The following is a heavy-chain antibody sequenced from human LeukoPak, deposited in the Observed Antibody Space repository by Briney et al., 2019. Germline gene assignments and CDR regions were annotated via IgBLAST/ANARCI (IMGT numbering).Heavy chain of an antibody. Sequence: ASVKVSCKDSGNTFTTYDFNWVRQAPGQGFEWMGWMNPKTGRTGFAQKFRGRFTMTRNISINTAYLEVTNLRFEDTALYYCVTGVPWDWGQGSLITVSS. V-gene: IGHV1-8*01. D-gene: IGHD1-26*01. CDR1: GNTFTTYD. CDR3: VTGVPWD. J-gene: IGHJ4*02. CDR2: MNPKTGRT.